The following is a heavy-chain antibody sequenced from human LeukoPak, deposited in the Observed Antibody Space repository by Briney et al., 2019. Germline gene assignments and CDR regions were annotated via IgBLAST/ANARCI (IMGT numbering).Heavy chain of an antibody. D-gene: IGHD3-3*01. J-gene: IGHJ4*02. CDR3: ASRYDFWNGYYPFDY. CDR2: IIPILGIA. CDR1: GGTFSSYT. V-gene: IGHV1-69*02. Sequence: ASVKVSCKASGGTFSSYTISWVRQAPGQGLEWMGRIIPILGIANYAQKFQGRVTITADKSTSTAYMELSSLRSEDTAVYYCASRYDFWNGYYPFDYWGQGTLVTVSS.